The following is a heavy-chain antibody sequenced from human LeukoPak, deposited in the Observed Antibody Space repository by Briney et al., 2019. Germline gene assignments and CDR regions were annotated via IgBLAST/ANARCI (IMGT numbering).Heavy chain of an antibody. CDR3: ATVWAYSSSS. J-gene: IGHJ4*02. Sequence: GGSLRPSCAASGFTFSSYAMSWVRQAPGKGLEWVSAISGSGGSTYYADSVKGRFTISRDNSKNTLYLKMNSLRAEDTAVYYCATVWAYSSSSWGQGTLVTVSS. D-gene: IGHD6-13*01. CDR2: ISGSGGST. CDR1: GFTFSSYA. V-gene: IGHV3-23*01.